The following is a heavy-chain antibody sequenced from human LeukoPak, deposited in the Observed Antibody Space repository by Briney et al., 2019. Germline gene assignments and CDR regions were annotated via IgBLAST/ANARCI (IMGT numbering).Heavy chain of an antibody. J-gene: IGHJ5*02. D-gene: IGHD6-13*01. CDR3: ARKEGGQLVNTRRWFDP. CDR2: INHSGST. Sequence: PSETLSLTCAVYNGSFSGYYWSWIRQPPGKGLEWIGEINHSGSTHYNPSLKSRVTTSVDTSKKQFSLKVRSVTAADTAVYYCARKEGGQLVNTRRWFDPWGQGTLVTVSS. V-gene: IGHV4-34*01. CDR1: NGSFSGYY.